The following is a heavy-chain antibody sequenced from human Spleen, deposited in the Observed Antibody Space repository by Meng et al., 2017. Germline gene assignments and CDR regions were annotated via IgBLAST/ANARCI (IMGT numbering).Heavy chain of an antibody. CDR1: GGTFSSNT. D-gene: IGHD3-22*01. CDR3: ARGLVLISPNPYDYYTLDV. V-gene: IGHV1-69*02. J-gene: IGHJ6*02. Sequence: SVKVSCKASGGTFSSNTINWVRQAPGQGLEWMGRIIPILAIPNYAQRFQGRVTITADTSTSTAYMELSSLRSDDTAVYYCARGLVLISPNPYDYYTLDVWGQGTMVTVSS. CDR2: IIPILAIP.